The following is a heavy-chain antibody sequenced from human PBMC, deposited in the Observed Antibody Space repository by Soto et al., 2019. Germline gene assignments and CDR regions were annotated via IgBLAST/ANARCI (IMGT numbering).Heavy chain of an antibody. J-gene: IGHJ5*02. CDR2: IYYSGST. Sequence: LNCTFSVGSTSSSSYYWGWIRQPPGKGLEWIGSIYYSGSTYYNPSLKSRVTISVDTSKNQFSLKLSSVTAADTAVYYCARHRGPMVRGVITNWFDPWGQGTLVIVSS. V-gene: IGHV4-39*01. CDR1: VGSTSSSSYY. D-gene: IGHD3-10*01. CDR3: ARHRGPMVRGVITNWFDP.